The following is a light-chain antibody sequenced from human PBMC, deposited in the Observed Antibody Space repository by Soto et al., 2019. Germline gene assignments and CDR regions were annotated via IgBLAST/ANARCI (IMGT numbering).Light chain of an antibody. Sequence: DIQMTQSPSTLSSSVGDRVTITCRASESISGRLAWYQQRPGQAPTLLIYDVSTLESGVPSRFSGTGSGTEFTLTISGLQPDDFATYYYQQYNYYGTFGPGTKVEVK. CDR1: ESISGR. V-gene: IGKV1-5*01. J-gene: IGKJ1*01. CDR3: QQYNYYGT. CDR2: DVS.